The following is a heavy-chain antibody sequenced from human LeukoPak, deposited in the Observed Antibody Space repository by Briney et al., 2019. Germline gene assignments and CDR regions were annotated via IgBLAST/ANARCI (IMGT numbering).Heavy chain of an antibody. V-gene: IGHV3-7*01. CDR3: AIGLNGYSSSWERLDY. CDR1: GFTFSSYW. D-gene: IGHD6-13*01. CDR2: IKQDGSEK. Sequence: GGSLRLSCAASGFTFSSYWMSWVRQAPGKGLEWVANIKQDGSEKYYVHSVKGRFTISRDNAKNSLYLQMNRLRAEDTAVYYCAIGLNGYSSSWERLDYWGQGTLVSVSS. J-gene: IGHJ4*02.